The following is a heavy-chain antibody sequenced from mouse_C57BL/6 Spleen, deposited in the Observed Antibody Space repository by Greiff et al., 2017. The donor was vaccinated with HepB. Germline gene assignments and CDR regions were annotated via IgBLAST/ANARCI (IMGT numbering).Heavy chain of an antibody. D-gene: IGHD1-1*01. J-gene: IGHJ1*03. CDR1: GFSLSTFGMG. V-gene: IGHV8-8*01. CDR3: ARIGSYYYGSILSYWYFDV. Sequence: QVTLKESGPGILQPSQTLSLTCSFSGFSLSTFGMGVGWIRQPSGKGLEWLAHIWWDDDKYYNPALKSRLTISKDTSKNQVFLKIANVDTADTATYYCARIGSYYYGSILSYWYFDVWGTGTTVTVSS. CDR2: IWWDDDK.